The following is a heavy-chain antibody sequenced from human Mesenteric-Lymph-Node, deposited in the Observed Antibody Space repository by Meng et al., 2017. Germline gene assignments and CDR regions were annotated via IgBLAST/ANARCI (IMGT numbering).Heavy chain of an antibody. CDR1: VGPLSGAY. V-gene: IGHV4-34*12. Sequence: LQQPGDGLLPPSASPSLTCADNVGPLSGAYRNWVRQPPGKGLEWTWEIIHGGSPSYPPSLKSRVTISMDTSKNQLSLMLSTVSAADTAVYYCATRPTGIDYWGQGTLVTVSS. CDR3: ATRPTGIDY. J-gene: IGHJ4*02. CDR2: IIHGGSP. D-gene: IGHD1-1*01.